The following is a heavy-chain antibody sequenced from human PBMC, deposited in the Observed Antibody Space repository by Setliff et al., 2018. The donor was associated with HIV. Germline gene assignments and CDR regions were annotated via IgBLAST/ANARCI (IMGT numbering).Heavy chain of an antibody. CDR2: INPYSGGT. J-gene: IGHJ3*02. CDR1: GYTFTAYY. D-gene: IGHD3-10*01. Sequence: ASVKVSCKASGYTFTAYYIHWVRQAPGQGLEWMGWINPYSGGTNYAQNFQGWVTMTRDTSITTAYMELSRLTSDDTALYFCVREVRAAYKGPLWFGQSDPRPDTFDILGQGTMVTVSS. CDR3: VREVRAAYKGPLWFGQSDPRPDTFDI. V-gene: IGHV1-2*04.